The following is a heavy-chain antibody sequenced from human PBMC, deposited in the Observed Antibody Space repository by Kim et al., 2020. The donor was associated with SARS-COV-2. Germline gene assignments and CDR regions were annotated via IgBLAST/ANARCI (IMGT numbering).Heavy chain of an antibody. CDR3: ARQRYFDWLLCH. Sequence: SETLSLTCTVSGGSISSSSYYWGWIRQPPGKGLEWIGSIYYSGSTYYNPSLKSRVTISVDTSKNQFSLKLSSVTAADTAVYYCARQRYFDWLLCHWGQGTLVTVSS. CDR2: IYYSGST. V-gene: IGHV4-39*01. CDR1: GGSISSSSYY. J-gene: IGHJ4*02. D-gene: IGHD3-9*01.